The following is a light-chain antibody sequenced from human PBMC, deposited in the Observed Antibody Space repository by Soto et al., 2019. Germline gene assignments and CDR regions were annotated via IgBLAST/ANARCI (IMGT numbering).Light chain of an antibody. CDR2: GNN. CDR3: SSCKTSDTLM. J-gene: IGLJ3*02. V-gene: IGLV1-40*01. Sequence: QSVLTQPPSVSGAPGQRVTISCTGSTSNIGSNYAVNWYQQSPGRAPKLLIHGNNNRPSGVPDRFSGSKSGTSASLAITGLQAEDEADYYCSSCKTSDTLMSGGGTKVTVL. CDR1: TSNIGSNYA.